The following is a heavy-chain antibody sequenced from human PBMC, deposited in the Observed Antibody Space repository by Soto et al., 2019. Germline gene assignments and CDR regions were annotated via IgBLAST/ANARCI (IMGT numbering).Heavy chain of an antibody. Sequence: GESLKISCTGSGGSFTSYWISWVRQMPGKGLEWMGRIDPSDSYTNYSPSFQGHVTISADKSISTAYLQWSSLKASDTAMYYCARGSSSWKKSPWWFDPWGQRTLVTVSS. V-gene: IGHV5-10-1*01. CDR3: ARGSSSWKKSPWWFDP. D-gene: IGHD6-13*01. CDR2: IDPSDSYT. J-gene: IGHJ5*02. CDR1: GGSFTSYW.